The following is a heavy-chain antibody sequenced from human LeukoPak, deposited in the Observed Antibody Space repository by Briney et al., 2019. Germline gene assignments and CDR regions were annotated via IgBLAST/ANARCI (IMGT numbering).Heavy chain of an antibody. CDR1: GFTFSSYW. J-gene: IGHJ5*02. CDR3: ARDRPHNWFDP. CDR2: IDNDGRDT. V-gene: IGHV3-74*01. Sequence: PGGSLRLSCAASGFTFSSYWMHWVRQAPGKGLVWVSRIDNDGRDTTYADSVRGRFTISRDNGKNTVYLQMNNMRPEDTAVYYCARDRPHNWFDPWGQGTLVTVSS.